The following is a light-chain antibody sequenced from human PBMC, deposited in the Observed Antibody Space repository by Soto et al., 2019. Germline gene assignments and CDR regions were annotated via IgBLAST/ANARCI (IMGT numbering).Light chain of an antibody. CDR2: DAS. CDR3: QQHYIHWT. Sequence: DIQVTQSPSTLSASVVDRVTITGRASQNINTLLAWYQQKPGKAPQLLIYDASTLESGVPSRFSGSRSGTEFTLSISSLQPDDFATYYCQQHYIHWTFGQGTKVDIK. J-gene: IGKJ1*01. CDR1: QNINTL. V-gene: IGKV1-5*01.